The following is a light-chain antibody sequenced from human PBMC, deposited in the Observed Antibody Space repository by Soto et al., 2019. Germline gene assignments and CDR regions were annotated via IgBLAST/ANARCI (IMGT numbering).Light chain of an antibody. CDR1: SGHSSYI. CDR3: ETWDPP. J-gene: IGLJ2*01. V-gene: IGLV4-60*03. Sequence: QSVLTQSSSASASLGSSVKLTCTLSSGHSSYIIAWHQQQPGKAPRYLMKLEGSGSYNKGSGVPDRFSGSSSGADRYLTISNLQSEDEADYYCETWDPPVGGGTKLTVL. CDR2: LEGSGSY.